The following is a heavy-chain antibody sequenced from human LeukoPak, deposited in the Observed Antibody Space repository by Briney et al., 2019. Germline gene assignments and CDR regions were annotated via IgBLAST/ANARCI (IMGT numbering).Heavy chain of an antibody. CDR3: ARHGPPGSGWPEYFQH. J-gene: IGHJ1*01. D-gene: IGHD6-25*01. V-gene: IGHV1-18*01. Sequence: GASVKVSCKASGYTFTSHGISWVRQAPGQGLEWMGWISAYNGNTNYAQKFQGRVTMTTDTSTSTACLELMSLRSDDTAVYYCARHGPPGSGWPEYFQHWGQGTLVTVSS. CDR1: GYTFTSHG. CDR2: ISAYNGNT.